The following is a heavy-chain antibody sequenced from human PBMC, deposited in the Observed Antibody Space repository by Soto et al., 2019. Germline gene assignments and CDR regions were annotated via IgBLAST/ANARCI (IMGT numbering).Heavy chain of an antibody. D-gene: IGHD3-22*01. CDR2: IIPIFGTA. CDR1: GGTFSSYA. J-gene: IGHJ5*02. Sequence: QVQLVQSGAEVKKPGSSVKVSCKASGGTFSSYAISWVRQAPGQGLEWMGGIIPIFGTANYAQKFQGRVTITADESTSTAYRELSSLRSEDTAVYYCARDYYDSSGYSGWFDPWGQGTLVTVSS. CDR3: ARDYYDSSGYSGWFDP. V-gene: IGHV1-69*01.